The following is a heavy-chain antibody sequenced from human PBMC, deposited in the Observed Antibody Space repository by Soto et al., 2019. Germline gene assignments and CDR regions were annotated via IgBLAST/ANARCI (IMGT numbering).Heavy chain of an antibody. CDR3: ARERLMTGIVVVKVFDY. J-gene: IGHJ4*02. CDR2: INPSGGST. Sequence: ASVKVSCKASGYTFTSYYMHWVRQAPGQGLEWMGIINPSGGSTSYAQKFQGRVTMTRDTSTSTVYMELSSLRSEDTAVYYCARERLMTGIVVVKVFDYWGQGTLVTVSS. D-gene: IGHD3-22*01. CDR1: GYTFTSYY. V-gene: IGHV1-46*01.